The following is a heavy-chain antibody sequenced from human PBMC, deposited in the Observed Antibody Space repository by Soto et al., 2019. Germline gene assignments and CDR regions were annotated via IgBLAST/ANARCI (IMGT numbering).Heavy chain of an antibody. CDR1: GFTFSTYE. CDR2: ISSSGSTI. Sequence: HPGGSLRLSCAASGFTFSTYEMNWVRLAPGKGLEWVSYISSSGSTIYYADSVKGRFTISRDNAKNSLYLQMNSVRAEDTAVYYCATRSGGGGAFDIWGQGTMVTVSS. V-gene: IGHV3-48*03. CDR3: ATRSGGGGAFDI. J-gene: IGHJ3*02. D-gene: IGHD3-10*01.